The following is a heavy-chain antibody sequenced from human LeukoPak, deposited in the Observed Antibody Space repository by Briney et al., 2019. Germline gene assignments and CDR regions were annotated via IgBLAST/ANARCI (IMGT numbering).Heavy chain of an antibody. V-gene: IGHV3-74*01. CDR2: INSDGINT. D-gene: IGHD3-22*01. CDR3: AKDLTYYYDSSGYYTFDY. J-gene: IGHJ4*02. Sequence: GGSLRLSCAASGFTFSNYWMHWVRQAPGKGLVWVSRINSDGINTSYADSVKGRFTISRDNAKNTLNLQMNSLRAEDTAVYYCAKDLTYYYDSSGYYTFDYWGQGTLVTVSS. CDR1: GFTFSNYW.